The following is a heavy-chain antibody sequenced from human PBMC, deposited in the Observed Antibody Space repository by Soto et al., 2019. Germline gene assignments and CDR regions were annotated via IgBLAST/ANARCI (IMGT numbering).Heavy chain of an antibody. D-gene: IGHD2-21*01. CDR1: GGSLSDYF. Sequence: PSETLSLTCVVCGGSLSDYFWSWIRQHPGMALEWIGEINHLGSINYNPSLKSRVTMSVDTSKNQFSLTLNSVTAADTAAYYCARGGISHWAYFYYMDVWGKGTTVTVSS. CDR2: INHLGSI. V-gene: IGHV4-34*01. J-gene: IGHJ6*03. CDR3: ARGGISHWAYFYYMDV.